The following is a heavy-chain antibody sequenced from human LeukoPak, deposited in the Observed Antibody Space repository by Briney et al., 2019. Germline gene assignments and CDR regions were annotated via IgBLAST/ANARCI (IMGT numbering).Heavy chain of an antibody. CDR2: IMRGGSRN. V-gene: IGHV3-7*03. Sequence: GGSLRLSCAASEFISGSYWMNWVRQAAAKGLQWVANIMRGGSRNNFVDSVKGRFTISSDNAKKYVYLQMNSLRAEDTAVYFCARDSSPYCGDDCYFDAFDLWGQGTMVTVSS. J-gene: IGHJ3*01. CDR1: EFISGSYW. D-gene: IGHD2-21*02. CDR3: ARDSSPYCGDDCYFDAFDL.